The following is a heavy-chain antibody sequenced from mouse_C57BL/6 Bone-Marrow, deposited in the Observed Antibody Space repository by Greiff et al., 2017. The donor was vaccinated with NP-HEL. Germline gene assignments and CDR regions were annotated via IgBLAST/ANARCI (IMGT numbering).Heavy chain of an antibody. CDR1: GFNITDDY. V-gene: IGHV14-4*01. J-gene: IGHJ3*01. Sequence: EVKLQQSGAELVRPGASVKLSCTASGFNITDDYMHWVKQRPEQGLEWIGWIDPENGDTEYASKFQGKATITADTSSNTAYLQLSSLTSEDTAVYYCTTRGYYDGYYGAYWGQGTLVTVSA. CDR2: IDPENGDT. CDR3: TTRGYYDGYYGAY. D-gene: IGHD2-3*01.